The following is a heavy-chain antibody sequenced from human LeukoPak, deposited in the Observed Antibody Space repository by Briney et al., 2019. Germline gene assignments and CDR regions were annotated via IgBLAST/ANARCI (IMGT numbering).Heavy chain of an antibody. CDR1: GFTFSSYS. V-gene: IGHV3-21*01. CDR3: ARDPRADYDILTGYNNWFDP. J-gene: IGHJ5*02. Sequence: GGSLRLSCEASGFTFSSYSMNWVRQAPGKGLEWVSSISSSSSYIYYADSVKGRFTISRDNAKNSLCLQMNSLRAEDTAVYYCARDPRADYDILTGYNNWFDPWGQGTLVTVSS. CDR2: ISSSSSYI. D-gene: IGHD3-9*01.